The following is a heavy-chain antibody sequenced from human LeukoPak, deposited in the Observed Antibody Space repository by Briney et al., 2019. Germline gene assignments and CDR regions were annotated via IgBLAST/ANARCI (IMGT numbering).Heavy chain of an antibody. J-gene: IGHJ4*02. V-gene: IGHV3-23*01. CDR1: GFTFSSYA. Sequence: GGSLRLPCAASGFTFSSYAMSWVRQAPGKGLEWVSAISGSGGSTYYADSVKGRFTISRDNSKNTLYLQMNSLRAEDTAVYYCAKALIPDYYFDYWGQGTLVTVSS. CDR2: ISGSGGST. CDR3: AKALIPDYYFDY. D-gene: IGHD2-21*01.